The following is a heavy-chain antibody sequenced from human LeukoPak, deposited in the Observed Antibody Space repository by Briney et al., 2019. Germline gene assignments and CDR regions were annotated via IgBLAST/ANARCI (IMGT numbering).Heavy chain of an antibody. D-gene: IGHD2-2*02. Sequence: PGGSLRLSCAASGFTFSSYEMNWVRQAPGEGLEWVSYISSSGSTIYYADSVKGRFTISRDNTKNTLYLQMYSLRAEDTAVYYCAKDSLGVGIPTVIGIFDYWGQGTLVTVSS. J-gene: IGHJ4*02. CDR1: GFTFSSYE. V-gene: IGHV3-48*03. CDR3: AKDSLGVGIPTVIGIFDY. CDR2: ISSSGSTI.